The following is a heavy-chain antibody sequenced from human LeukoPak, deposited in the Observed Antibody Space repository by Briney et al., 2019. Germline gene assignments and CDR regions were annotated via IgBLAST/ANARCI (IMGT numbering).Heavy chain of an antibody. J-gene: IGHJ4*02. Sequence: VASVKVSCKASGYTFTIYAMHWVRQAPGQRLEWMGWINAGNGNTKYSQKFQGRVTITRDTSASTAYMVLSSLRSEDTAVYYCARDEARITIFGVAGYFDYWGQGTLVTVSS. CDR2: INAGNGNT. CDR1: GYTFTIYA. CDR3: ARDEARITIFGVAGYFDY. V-gene: IGHV1-3*01. D-gene: IGHD3-3*01.